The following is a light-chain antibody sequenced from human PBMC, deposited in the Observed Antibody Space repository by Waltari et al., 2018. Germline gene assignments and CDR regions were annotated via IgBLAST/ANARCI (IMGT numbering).Light chain of an antibody. V-gene: IGKV4-1*01. J-gene: IGKJ1*01. CDR3: QQYYGTPRT. CDR1: QTVLYSSDNNNY. CDR2: WAS. Sequence: DIVMTQSPDSLAVSLGERATIDFKSSQTVLYSSDNNNYLAWYQQKLGQPPKLLIYWASTRASGVPARFSGSGSGTDFTLTISSLQAEDVAVYYCQQYYGTPRTFGQGTRVENK.